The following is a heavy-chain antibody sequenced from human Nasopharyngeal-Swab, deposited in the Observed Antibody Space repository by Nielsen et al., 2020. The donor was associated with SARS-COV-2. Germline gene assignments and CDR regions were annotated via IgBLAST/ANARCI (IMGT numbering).Heavy chain of an antibody. CDR2: ISGSGGST. CDR1: GFTFSSYA. D-gene: IGHD3-9*01. J-gene: IGHJ3*02. Sequence: GESLKISCAASGFTFSSYAMRWVRQAPGKGLEWVSAISGSGGSTYYADSVKGRFTISRDNSKNTLYLQMNSLRAEDTAVYYCAKDHDILTGYYKGAGAFDIWGQGTMVTVSS. V-gene: IGHV3-23*01. CDR3: AKDHDILTGYYKGAGAFDI.